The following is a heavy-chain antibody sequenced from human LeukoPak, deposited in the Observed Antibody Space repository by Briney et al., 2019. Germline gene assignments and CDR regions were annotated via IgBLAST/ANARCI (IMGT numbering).Heavy chain of an antibody. CDR2: ISAYNGNT. J-gene: IGHJ5*02. V-gene: IGHV1-18*01. D-gene: IGHD3-10*01. Sequence: EASVKVSCKASGYTFTSYGISWVRQAPGQGLEWMGWISAYNGNTNYAQRLQGRVTMTTDTSTSTAYMELRGLRSDDTAVYYCARLVRITMVRGVMRWFDPWGQGTLVTVSS. CDR3: ARLVRITMVRGVMRWFDP. CDR1: GYTFTSYG.